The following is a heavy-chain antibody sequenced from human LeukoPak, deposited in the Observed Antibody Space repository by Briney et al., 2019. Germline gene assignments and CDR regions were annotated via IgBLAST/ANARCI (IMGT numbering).Heavy chain of an antibody. V-gene: IGHV3-48*03. CDR3: AKGGARLHSYYLDY. CDR2: ISSSGSTI. CDR1: GFTFSSYE. J-gene: IGHJ4*02. Sequence: GGSLRLSCAASGFTFSSYEMNWVRQAPGKGLEWVSYISSSGSTIYYADSVKGRFTLSRDNFKNTLYLQMNSLRVEDTAVFYCAKGGARLHSYYLDYWGQGTLVTVSS. D-gene: IGHD1-26*01.